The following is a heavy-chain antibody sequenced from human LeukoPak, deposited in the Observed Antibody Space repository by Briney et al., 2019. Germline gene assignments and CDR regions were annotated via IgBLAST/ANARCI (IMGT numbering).Heavy chain of an antibody. CDR3: ARHMGYYYYYPMDV. D-gene: IGHD3-10*01. CDR1: GGSISSYY. V-gene: IGHV4-59*08. CDR2: IYYSGST. Sequence: PSETLSLTCTVSGGSISSYYWSWIRQPPGKGLEWIGYIYYSGSTNYNPSLKSRVTISVDTSKNQFSLKLSSVTAADTAVYYCARHMGYYYYYPMDVWGQGTTVTVSS. J-gene: IGHJ6*02.